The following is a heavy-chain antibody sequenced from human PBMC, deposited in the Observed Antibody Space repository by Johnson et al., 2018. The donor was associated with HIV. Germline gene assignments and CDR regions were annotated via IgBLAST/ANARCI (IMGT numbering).Heavy chain of an antibody. D-gene: IGHD1-1*01. Sequence: QVQLVESGGGVVQPGRSLRLSCAASGFTFRQAPGRGLEWEALIWCGGSNKYYADSVKGRFTISRDNSKNTLFLQMNSLRADDTAMYYCATSTASDALDIWGQGTMVTVSS. V-gene: IGHV3-33*01. J-gene: IGHJ3*02. CDR1: GFTF. CDR2: IWCGGSNK. CDR3: ATSTASDALDI.